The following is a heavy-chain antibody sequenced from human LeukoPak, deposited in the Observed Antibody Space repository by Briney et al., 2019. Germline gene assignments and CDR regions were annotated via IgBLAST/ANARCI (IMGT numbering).Heavy chain of an antibody. D-gene: IGHD5-18*01. J-gene: IGHJ3*02. CDR3: ARPGYNYVYAAFDI. CDR1: GGSFTGYY. CDR2: IMHNGNT. Sequence: SETLSLTCAVSGGSFTGYYWSWIRQPPGKGLEWIGEIMHNGNTNSNPSLKSRVTISVDTSKKQFSLNLNSVTAADTAVYYCARPGYNYVYAAFDIWGQGTVVTVPS. V-gene: IGHV4-34*12.